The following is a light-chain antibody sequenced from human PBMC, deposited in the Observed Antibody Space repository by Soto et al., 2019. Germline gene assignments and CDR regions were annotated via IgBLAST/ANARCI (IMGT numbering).Light chain of an antibody. V-gene: IGKV1-5*01. CDR2: DAS. Sequence: DIQMTQYHSTLSASVGDRVTITCRASQSISSWLAWYQQKPGKAPKLLIYDASSLESGVPSRFSGSGSGTEFTLTISSLQPDDFATYYCQQYNSYPIPFGQGTRLAIK. J-gene: IGKJ5*01. CDR3: QQYNSYPIP. CDR1: QSISSW.